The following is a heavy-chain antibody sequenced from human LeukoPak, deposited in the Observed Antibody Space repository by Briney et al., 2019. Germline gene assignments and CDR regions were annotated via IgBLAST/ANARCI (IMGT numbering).Heavy chain of an antibody. CDR3: ARVSSGWFYYFDY. V-gene: IGHV3-48*02. CDR1: GFTFSSYS. J-gene: IGHJ4*02. Sequence: GGSLRLSCAASGFTFSSYSMNWVRQAPGKGLEWVSYISSSSNTIYYADSVKGRFTISRDNAKNSLFLQMDSLRDEDTAVYYCARVSSGWFYYFDYWGQGTLVTVSS. CDR2: ISSSSNTI. D-gene: IGHD6-19*01.